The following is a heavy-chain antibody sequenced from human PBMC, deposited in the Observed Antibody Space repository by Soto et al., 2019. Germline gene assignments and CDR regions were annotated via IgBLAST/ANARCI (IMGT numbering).Heavy chain of an antibody. V-gene: IGHV6-1*01. D-gene: IGHD3-3*01. CDR3: ARDWGIWSGYYGYYYYGMDV. J-gene: IGHJ6*02. CDR2: TYYGSKWYN. CDR1: GDSVSSNSAA. Sequence: PSQTLSLTCAISGDSVSSNSAAWNWIRQSPSRGLEWLGRTYYGSKWYNDYAVSVKSRITINPDTSKNQFSLQLNSVTPEDTAVYYCARDWGIWSGYYGYYYYGMDVWGQGTTVTVSS.